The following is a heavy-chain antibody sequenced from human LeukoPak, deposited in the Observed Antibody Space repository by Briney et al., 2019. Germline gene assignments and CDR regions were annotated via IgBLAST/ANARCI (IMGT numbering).Heavy chain of an antibody. CDR3: ARGDSGYDYGFDY. J-gene: IGHJ4*02. Sequence: SVKVSCKASGGTFSTRGINWVRQAPGQGLEWMGGIILIFGTTNYAQKFQGRVTITTDEPTSTGYMELRSLRSDDTAVYFCARGDSGYDYGFDYWGQGTLVTVSS. D-gene: IGHD5-12*01. CDR1: GGTFSTRG. V-gene: IGHV1-69*05. CDR2: IILIFGTT.